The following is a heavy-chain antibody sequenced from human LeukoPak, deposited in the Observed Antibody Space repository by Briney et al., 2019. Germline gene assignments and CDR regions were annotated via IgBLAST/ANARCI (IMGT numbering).Heavy chain of an antibody. CDR2: ISSSSSLI. CDR3: ARMPSYSDYAYYFMDV. V-gene: IGHV3-21*01. CDR1: GFTFSSYR. D-gene: IGHD4-11*01. J-gene: IGHJ6*03. Sequence: GGSLRLSCAASGFTFSSYRMHWVRQAPGKGLEWVSSISSSSSLIKYADSQKGRFTISRDNAKNSVYLQMNGPRAEDTAVYYCARMPSYSDYAYYFMDVWGKGTTVTVSS.